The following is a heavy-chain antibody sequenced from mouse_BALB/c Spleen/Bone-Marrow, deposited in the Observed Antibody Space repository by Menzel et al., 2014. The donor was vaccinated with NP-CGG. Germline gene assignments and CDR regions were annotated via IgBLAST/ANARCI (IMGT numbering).Heavy chain of an antibody. V-gene: IGHV5-6-4*01. J-gene: IGHJ2*01. Sequence: EVHLVESGGGLVKPGGSLKLSCAASGFTFSSYTMSWVRQTPEKRLEWVATISGGGSYTYYPDSVKGRFTISRDNAKNTLYLQMSSLKSEDTAMYYCTREDTNWDFDYWGQGTTLTVSS. D-gene: IGHD4-1*01. CDR3: TREDTNWDFDY. CDR2: ISGGGSYT. CDR1: GFTFSSYT.